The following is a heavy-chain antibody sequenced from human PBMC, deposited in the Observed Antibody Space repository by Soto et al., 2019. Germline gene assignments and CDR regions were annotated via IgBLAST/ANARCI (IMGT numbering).Heavy chain of an antibody. CDR2: VSFDGSNK. Sequence: QVQLVESGGGVVQPGRSLRLPCAASGFTFSTHAMHWVRQAPGKGLECVAIVSFDGSNKYYADSVKGRFTISRDNSKNTLYLQMSGLTPEDTASYYCARDQTGITTAGGGRIDRWGQGTLVTVSS. CDR3: ARDQTGITTAGGGRIDR. J-gene: IGHJ5*02. CDR1: GFTFSTHA. V-gene: IGHV3-30-3*01. D-gene: IGHD6-13*01.